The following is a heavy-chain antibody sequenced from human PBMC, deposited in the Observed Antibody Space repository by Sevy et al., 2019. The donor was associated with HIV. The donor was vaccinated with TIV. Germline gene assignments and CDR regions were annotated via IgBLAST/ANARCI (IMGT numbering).Heavy chain of an antibody. Sequence: SETLSLTCAVSGGSIRSYDWSWIRQPAGKGLEWIGRIYSGGNTNYNPSLKSRVTMSVDTSKNQFSLELRSVTAADTAVYYCARDKGGSTWFLLDPWGQGRLVTVSS. J-gene: IGHJ5*02. CDR3: ARDKGGSTWFLLDP. CDR1: GGSIRSYD. D-gene: IGHD6-13*01. V-gene: IGHV4-4*07. CDR2: IYSGGNT.